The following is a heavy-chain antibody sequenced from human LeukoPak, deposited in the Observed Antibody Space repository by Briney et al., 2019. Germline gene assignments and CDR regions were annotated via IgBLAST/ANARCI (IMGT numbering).Heavy chain of an antibody. J-gene: IGHJ4*02. CDR2: IRYDGSNK. V-gene: IGHV3-30*02. CDR3: AKIIVVVPAATDFFDY. CDR1: GFTFSSYG. D-gene: IGHD2-2*01. Sequence: PGGSLRPSCAASGFTFSSYGMHWVRQAPGKGLEWVAFIRYDGSNKHYADSVKGRFTISRDNSKNTLYLQMNSLRAEDTAVYYCAKIIVVVPAATDFFDYWGQGTLVTVSS.